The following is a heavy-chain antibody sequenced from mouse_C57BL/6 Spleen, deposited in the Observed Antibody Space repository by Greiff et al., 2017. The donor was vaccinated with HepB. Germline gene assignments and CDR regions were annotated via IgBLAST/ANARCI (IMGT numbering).Heavy chain of an antibody. D-gene: IGHD2-5*01. CDR2: ISSGGDYI. Sequence: EVMLVESGEGLVKPGGSLKLSCAASGFTFSSYAMSWVRQTPEKRLEWVAYISSGGDYIYYADTVKGRFTISRDNARNTLYLQMSSLKSDDTAMYYCTREGNISNYDYYAMDYWGQGTSVTVSS. J-gene: IGHJ4*01. CDR3: TREGNISNYDYYAMDY. V-gene: IGHV5-9-1*02. CDR1: GFTFSSYA.